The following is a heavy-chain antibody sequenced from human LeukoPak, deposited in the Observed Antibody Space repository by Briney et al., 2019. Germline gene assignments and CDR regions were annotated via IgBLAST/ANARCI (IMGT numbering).Heavy chain of an antibody. D-gene: IGHD1-20*01. CDR2: IIPIFGTA. CDR3: TYTITGTQMSFDY. J-gene: IGHJ4*02. CDR1: GYTFTSYG. V-gene: IGHV1-69*05. Sequence: SVKVSCKASGYTFTSYGISWVRQAPGQGLEWMGGIIPIFGTANYAQKFQGRVTITTDESTSTAYMELSSLRSEDTAVYCCTYTITGTQMSFDYWGQGTLVTVSS.